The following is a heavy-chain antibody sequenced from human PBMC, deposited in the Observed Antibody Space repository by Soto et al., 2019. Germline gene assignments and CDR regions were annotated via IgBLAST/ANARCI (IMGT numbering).Heavy chain of an antibody. J-gene: IGHJ6*02. CDR1: GDSIRNYY. V-gene: IGHV4-59*12. Sequence: SETLSLTCTVSGDSIRNYYWSWIRQPPGKGLEWIGYIYYSGNTNYNPSLKSRVTISVDTSKNQFSLKLSSVTAADTAVYYCARVCGGDCHYGMDVWGQGTKVTVSS. CDR2: IYYSGNT. CDR3: ARVCGGDCHYGMDV. D-gene: IGHD2-21*02.